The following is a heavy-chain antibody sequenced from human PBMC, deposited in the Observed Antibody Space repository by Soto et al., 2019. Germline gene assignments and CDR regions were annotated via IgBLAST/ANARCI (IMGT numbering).Heavy chain of an antibody. CDR2: ISAYNGNT. Sequence: ASVKGSCKASGYTFTSYGISWLRQAPGQGLEWMGWISAYNGNTNYAQKLQGRVTMTTDTSTSTAYMELRSLRSDDTAVYYCASRGGWESKRPHDAFDIWGQGTMVTVSS. CDR3: ASRGGWESKRPHDAFDI. CDR1: GYTFTSYG. J-gene: IGHJ3*02. V-gene: IGHV1-18*01. D-gene: IGHD1-26*01.